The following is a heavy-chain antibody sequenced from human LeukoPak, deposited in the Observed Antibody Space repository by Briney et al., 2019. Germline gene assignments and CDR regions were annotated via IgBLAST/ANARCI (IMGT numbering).Heavy chain of an antibody. J-gene: IGHJ6*02. D-gene: IGHD2-15*01. CDR3: ARALGLCSGGSCYPQYYYYYGMDV. Sequence: GASVKVSCKASGGTFSSYAISWVRQAPGQGLEWMGGIIPIFGTANYAQKFQGRVTITADESTSTAYMELSSLRSEDTAVYYCARALGLCSGGSCYPQYYYYYGMDVWGQGTTVTVSS. V-gene: IGHV1-69*13. CDR1: GGTFSSYA. CDR2: IIPIFGTA.